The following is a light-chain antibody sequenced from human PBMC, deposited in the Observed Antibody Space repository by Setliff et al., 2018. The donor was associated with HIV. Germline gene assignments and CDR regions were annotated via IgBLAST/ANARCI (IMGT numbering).Light chain of an antibody. CDR1: SSDVGNYNR. CDR2: EVS. J-gene: IGLJ1*01. V-gene: IGLV2-18*02. Sequence: QSVLTQPPSVSGSPGQSVTISCTGTSSDVGNYNRVSWYQQPPGAAPKLIIYEVSNRPSGVPDRFSGSKSGNTASLTISGLQAEDEALYFCSSYTSIITFVFGTGNPGHR. CDR3: SSYTSIITFV.